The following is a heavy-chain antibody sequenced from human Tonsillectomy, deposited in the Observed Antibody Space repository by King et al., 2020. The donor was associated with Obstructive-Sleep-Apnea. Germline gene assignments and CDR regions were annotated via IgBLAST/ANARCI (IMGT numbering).Heavy chain of an antibody. V-gene: IGHV4-59*08. CDR3: ARWNEGFDY. CDR1: GGSITNYY. J-gene: IGHJ4*02. D-gene: IGHD1-1*01. Sequence: VQLQESGPGLVRPSETLSLTCTFPGGSITNYYRGWIRHPPGKGLELIGYIFYRVITDHNPPLRGRVTISVDTSKNQLSLRVTSVTAADTAEYFCARWNEGFDYWGQGTLVTVSS. CDR2: IFYRVIT.